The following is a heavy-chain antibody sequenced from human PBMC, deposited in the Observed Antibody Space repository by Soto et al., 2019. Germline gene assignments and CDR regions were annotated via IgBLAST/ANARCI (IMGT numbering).Heavy chain of an antibody. CDR2: IYYSGST. Sequence: QVQLQESGPGLVKPSQTLSLTCTVSGGSISSGGYYWSWIRQHPGKGLEWIGYIYYSGSTYYNPSLKRRATISVDTSKNQFSLKLSSVTAADTAVYYCARGRGIVATINRSLLFDYWGQGTLVTVSS. D-gene: IGHD5-12*01. V-gene: IGHV4-31*03. J-gene: IGHJ4*02. CDR1: GGSISSGGYY. CDR3: ARGRGIVATINRSLLFDY.